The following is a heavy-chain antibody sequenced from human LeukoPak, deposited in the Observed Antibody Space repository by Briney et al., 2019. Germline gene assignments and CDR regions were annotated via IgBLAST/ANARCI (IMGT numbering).Heavy chain of an antibody. Sequence: GGSLRLSCAASGFTFSSYAMSWVRQAPGKGLEGVSAISGTCGGTYYADSVKGRFTISRDNSKNTLYLQMNSLRAEDTAVYYCAKPYCSSTSCYCAFHIWGQGTMVTVSS. J-gene: IGHJ3*02. D-gene: IGHD2-2*01. CDR2: ISGTCGGT. V-gene: IGHV3-23*01. CDR1: GFTFSSYA. CDR3: AKPYCSSTSCYCAFHI.